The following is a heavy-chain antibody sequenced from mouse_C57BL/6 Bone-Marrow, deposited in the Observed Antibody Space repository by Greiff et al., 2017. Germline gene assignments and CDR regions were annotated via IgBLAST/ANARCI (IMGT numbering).Heavy chain of an antibody. V-gene: IGHV1-47*01. CDR2: FHPYNDDT. CDR3: ASIYYDYDGGVDY. Sequence: QVQLKQSGAELVKPGASVKMSCKASGYTFTTYPIEWMKQNHGKSLEWIGNFHPYNDDTKYNEKFKGKATLTVEKSSSTVYLELSRLTSDDSAVYCCASIYYDYDGGVDYWGQGTTLTVSS. D-gene: IGHD2-4*01. J-gene: IGHJ2*01. CDR1: GYTFTTYP.